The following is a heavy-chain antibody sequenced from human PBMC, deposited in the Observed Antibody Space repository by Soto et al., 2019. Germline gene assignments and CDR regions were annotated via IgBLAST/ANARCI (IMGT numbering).Heavy chain of an antibody. Sequence: EFLKISFTTSGYRFTAYWIAWVRQIPGKGLEWMGIIFPSDSDTRYSPSFQGQVTISADRSTSTVFLQWASLKASDTAVYFCARKDKSGYFNWFDPWGQGTLVTVSS. CDR2: IFPSDSDT. D-gene: IGHD3-22*01. V-gene: IGHV5-51*01. J-gene: IGHJ5*02. CDR3: ARKDKSGYFNWFDP. CDR1: GYRFTAYW.